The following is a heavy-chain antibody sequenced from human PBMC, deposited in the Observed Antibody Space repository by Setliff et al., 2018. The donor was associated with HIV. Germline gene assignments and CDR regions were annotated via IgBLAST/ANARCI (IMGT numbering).Heavy chain of an antibody. Sequence: SETLSLTCAVYGGSFSGYDWSWIRQPPGKGLEWIGEINHSGSTNYNPSLKSRVTISVDTSKNQFSLKLRSVTAADTAVYYCARGLNYYGSGSYLPLGYWGQGTLVTVSS. CDR1: GGSFSGYD. V-gene: IGHV4-34*01. D-gene: IGHD3-10*01. J-gene: IGHJ4*02. CDR2: INHSGST. CDR3: ARGLNYYGSGSYLPLGY.